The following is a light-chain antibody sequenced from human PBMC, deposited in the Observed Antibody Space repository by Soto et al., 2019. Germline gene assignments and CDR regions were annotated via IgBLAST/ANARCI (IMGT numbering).Light chain of an antibody. CDR1: QDVGTY. Sequence: VLTQSPVTLSLSPGERATLSCRASQDVGTYVAWYQVRGGQAPRLLISGASKRATDIPDRMNGGGSGADFTPTINSLKSEDSGVYFCQQGGNCPVTFGQGTRVEIK. V-gene: IGKV3D-11*01. CDR3: QQGGNCPVT. CDR2: GAS. J-gene: IGKJ5*01.